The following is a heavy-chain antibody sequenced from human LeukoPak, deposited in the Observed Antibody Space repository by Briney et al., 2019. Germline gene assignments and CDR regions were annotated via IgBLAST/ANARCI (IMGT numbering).Heavy chain of an antibody. J-gene: IGHJ6*03. V-gene: IGHV3-73*01. CDR2: IRSKANSYAT. D-gene: IGHD2-2*01. CDR1: GFTFSGSA. Sequence: GGSLRLSCAASGFTFSGSAMHWVRQASGKGLEWVGRIRSKANSYATAYAASVKGRFTISRDDSKNTAYLQMNSLKTEDTAVYYCTSAGYCSSTSCPGGNYYYYYYMDVWGKGTTVTVSS. CDR3: TSAGYCSSTSCPGGNYYYYYYMDV.